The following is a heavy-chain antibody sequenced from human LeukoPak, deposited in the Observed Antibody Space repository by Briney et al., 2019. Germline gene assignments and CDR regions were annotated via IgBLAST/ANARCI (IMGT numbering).Heavy chain of an antibody. CDR2: IDNRGSA. V-gene: IGHV4-59*08. CDR3: ARGGSYTPY. J-gene: IGHJ4*02. Sequence: SETLSLTCTVSGVSIGSYFWSWIRQPPGKGLEWIGYIDNRGSANYNPSLKSRVTISVDTSKNQFSLKLNSVTAADTAVYYCARGGSYTPYWGQGTLVTVSS. D-gene: IGHD1-26*01. CDR1: GVSIGSYF.